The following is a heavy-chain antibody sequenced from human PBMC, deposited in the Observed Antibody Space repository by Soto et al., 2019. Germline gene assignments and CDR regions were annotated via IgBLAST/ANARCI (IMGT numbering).Heavy chain of an antibody. D-gene: IGHD1-26*01. CDR1: GYSFAGYW. CDR3: ARYSGSYWHYLDF. CDR2: IDPSDSQT. V-gene: IGHV5-10-1*01. J-gene: IGHJ4*02. Sequence: GESLKISCKGSGYSFAGYWITWVRQKPGKGLEWMGRIDPSDSQTYYSPSFRGHVTISADTSVSTAYLQWRSLEATDSAIYYCARYSGSYWHYLDFWGQGTLVTVSS.